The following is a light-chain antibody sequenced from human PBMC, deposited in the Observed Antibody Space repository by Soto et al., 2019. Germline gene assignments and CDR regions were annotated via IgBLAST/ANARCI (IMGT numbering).Light chain of an antibody. V-gene: IGKV1-9*01. CDR1: QGMSNY. Sequence: DIQLTQSPSFLSASVGDTVTITCRASQGMSNYLAWYQQKPGKVPKLLIRSASTLQSGVPPRFSGGGSGTEFTLTISTLQPDDSGIYYCQQLNWYPLTFGGGTNVEIK. CDR2: SAS. CDR3: QQLNWYPLT. J-gene: IGKJ4*01.